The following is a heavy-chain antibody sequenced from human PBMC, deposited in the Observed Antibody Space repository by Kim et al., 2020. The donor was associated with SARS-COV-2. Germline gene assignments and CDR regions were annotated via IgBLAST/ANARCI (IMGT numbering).Heavy chain of an antibody. D-gene: IGHD6-6*01. J-gene: IGHJ4*02. CDR3: AKDLVPSWGQLVFGVTGPYYFDY. CDR2: ISGSGGST. CDR1: GFTFSSYA. Sequence: GGSLRLSCAASGFTFSSYAMSWVRQAPGKGLEWVSAISGSGGSTYYADSVKGRFTISRDNSKNTLYLQMNSLRAEDTAVYYCAKDLVPSWGQLVFGVTGPYYFDYWGQGTLVAVSS. V-gene: IGHV3-23*01.